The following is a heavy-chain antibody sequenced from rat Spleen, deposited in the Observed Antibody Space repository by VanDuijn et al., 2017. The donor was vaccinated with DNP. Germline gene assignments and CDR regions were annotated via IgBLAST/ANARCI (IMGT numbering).Heavy chain of an antibody. V-gene: IGHV5-7*01. D-gene: IGHD1-11*01. Sequence: EVQLVESGGDLVQPGRSLKLSCAVSGFTFSDYNMAWVRQAPKKGLEWVATISYDGGSTFYRDSVRGRFTISRDNAKSTLYLQMDSLRSEDTATYYCAYGGYWGQGVMVTVSS. CDR2: ISYDGGST. CDR1: GFTFSDYN. J-gene: IGHJ2*01. CDR3: AYGGY.